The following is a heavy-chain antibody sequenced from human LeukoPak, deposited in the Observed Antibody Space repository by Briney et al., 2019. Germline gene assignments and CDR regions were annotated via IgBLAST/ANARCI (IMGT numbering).Heavy chain of an antibody. Sequence: PGGSLRLSCAASGFTFSSYWMSWVRQAPGKGLEWVANIKQDGSEKYYVDSVKGRFTISRDNAKNSLYLQMNSLRAEDTAVYYCARDRGRTGSYFAFDIWGQGTMVTVSS. CDR1: GFTFSSYW. CDR3: ARDRGRTGSYFAFDI. V-gene: IGHV3-7*01. D-gene: IGHD1-26*01. J-gene: IGHJ3*02. CDR2: IKQDGSEK.